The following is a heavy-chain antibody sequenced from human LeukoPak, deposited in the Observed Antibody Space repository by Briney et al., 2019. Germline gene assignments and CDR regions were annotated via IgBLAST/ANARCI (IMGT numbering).Heavy chain of an antibody. D-gene: IGHD3-10*02. CDR3: ATNPYVTFYSMDV. Sequence: ASVKVSCKASGYTFTGYNMHWLRQAPGQGLEWMGRINPNSGGTNYAQKFQGRVTMTSDTSVSTAYMELSRLRSGDTAVYYCATNPYVTFYSMDVWGRGTTVTVSS. J-gene: IGHJ6*02. CDR2: INPNSGGT. CDR1: GYTFTGYN. V-gene: IGHV1-2*02.